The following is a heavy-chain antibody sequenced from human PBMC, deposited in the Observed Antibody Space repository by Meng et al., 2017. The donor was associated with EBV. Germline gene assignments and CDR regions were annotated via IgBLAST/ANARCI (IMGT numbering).Heavy chain of an antibody. D-gene: IGHD6-19*01. CDR1: GYTFTGYY. CDR2: INPNSGGT. CDR3: ARVGIAVAGTGDY. V-gene: IGHV1-2*06. J-gene: IGHJ4*02. Sequence: QGQLVQSGAEVKKPGASGKVSCKAAGYTFTGYYMHWVRQAPGQGLEWMGRINPNSGGTNYAQKFQGRVTMTRDTSISTAYMELSRLRSDDTAVYYCARVGIAVAGTGDYWGQGTLVTVSS.